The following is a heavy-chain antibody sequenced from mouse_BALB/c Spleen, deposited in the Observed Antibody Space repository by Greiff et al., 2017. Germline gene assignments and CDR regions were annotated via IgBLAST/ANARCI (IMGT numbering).Heavy chain of an antibody. D-gene: IGHD1-1*01. CDR1: GFSLTSYG. V-gene: IGHV2-9*02. CDR3: ARDRDYYYGSSYLFDY. Sequence: QVQLKESGPGLVAPSQSLSITCTVSGFSLTSYGVHWVRQPPGKGLEWLGVIWAGGSTNYNSALMSRLSISKDNSKSQVFLKMNSLQTDDTAMYYCARDRDYYYGSSYLFDYWGQGTTLTVSS. J-gene: IGHJ2*01. CDR2: IWAGGST.